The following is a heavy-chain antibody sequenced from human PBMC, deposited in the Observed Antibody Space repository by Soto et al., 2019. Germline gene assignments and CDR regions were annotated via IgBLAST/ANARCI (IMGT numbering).Heavy chain of an antibody. V-gene: IGHV3-11*03. CDR1: GFTFSDYY. CDR2: ISSSSSYT. Sequence: GGSLRLSCAASGFTFSDYYMSWIRQAPGKGLEWVSYISSSSSYTNYADSVKGRFTISRDNAKNSLFLQWSSLRASDTAMYYCARQIYDSDTGPNFQYYFDSWGQGTPVTVSS. D-gene: IGHD3-22*01. CDR3: ARQIYDSDTGPNFQYYFDS. J-gene: IGHJ4*02.